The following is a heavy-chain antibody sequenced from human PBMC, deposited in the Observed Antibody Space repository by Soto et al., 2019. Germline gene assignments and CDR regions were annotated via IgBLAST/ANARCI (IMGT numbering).Heavy chain of an antibody. CDR1: GVSVSTSNW. CDR3: ARGDIVTTSGRGNCFDV. V-gene: IGHV4-4*02. Sequence: PSETLSLTCAVSGVSVSTSNWWTWVRQAPGKGLEWIGEVYHTGATNYKPSLDSRLTISVDSSTNSFSLTLTSVTAADTAVYLCARGDIVTTSGRGNCFDVWGKGTLVTVSS. CDR2: VYHTGAT. J-gene: IGHJ3*01. D-gene: IGHD2-15*01.